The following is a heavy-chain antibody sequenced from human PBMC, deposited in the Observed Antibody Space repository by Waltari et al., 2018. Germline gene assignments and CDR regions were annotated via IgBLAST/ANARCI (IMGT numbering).Heavy chain of an antibody. D-gene: IGHD1-7*01. CDR1: GFTFSSYS. CDR2: ISSSSSYI. CDR3: ARAPQLELRDYYYYGMDV. V-gene: IGHV3-21*01. J-gene: IGHJ6*02. Sequence: EVQLVESGGGLVKPGGSLRLSCAASGFTFSSYSMNWVRQAPGKGLEWVSSISSSSSYIYYAASVKGRFTIARDNAKNSLYLQMNSLRAEDTAVYYCARAPQLELRDYYYYGMDVWGQGTTVTVSS.